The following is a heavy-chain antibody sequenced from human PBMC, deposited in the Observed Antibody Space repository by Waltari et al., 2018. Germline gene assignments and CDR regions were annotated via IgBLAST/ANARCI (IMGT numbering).Heavy chain of an antibody. D-gene: IGHD3-16*01. CDR3: ARKGKGATLNWFDP. CDR2: IYYSGST. V-gene: IGHV4-39*07. CDR1: GGSISSSSYY. Sequence: QLQLQESGPGLVKPSETLSLTCTVSGGSISSSSYYWGWIRQPPGKGLEWIGSIYYSGSTYYNPSRKSRVTISVDTSKNQFSLKLSSVTAADTAVYYCARKGKGATLNWFDPWGQGTLVTVSS. J-gene: IGHJ5*02.